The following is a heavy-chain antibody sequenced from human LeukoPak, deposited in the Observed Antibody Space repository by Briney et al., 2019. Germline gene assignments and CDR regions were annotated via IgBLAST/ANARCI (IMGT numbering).Heavy chain of an antibody. Sequence: GGSLRLSCAASGFTFSSYGMHWVRQAPGKGLEWVAVIWYDGSNKYYADSVKGRFTISRDNSKNTLYLQMNSLRAEDTAVYYCARDPPAVTTGAFDIWGQGTMVTVSS. D-gene: IGHD4-17*01. CDR3: ARDPPAVTTGAFDI. CDR1: GFTFSSYG. CDR2: IWYDGSNK. V-gene: IGHV3-33*01. J-gene: IGHJ3*02.